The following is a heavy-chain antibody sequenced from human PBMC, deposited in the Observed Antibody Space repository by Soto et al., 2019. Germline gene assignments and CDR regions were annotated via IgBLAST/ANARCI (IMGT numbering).Heavy chain of an antibody. D-gene: IGHD6-19*01. CDR3: ARDVLSVAGPWGWFDP. CDR2: IYYTGNS. CDR1: GGSITTNGHY. Sequence: QVQLQESGPELVKPSQTLSLTCSVSGGSITTNGHYWTWIRQHPGQGLEWIAYIYYTGNSYLNPSLKSRLSISVDTSKNQFSLELRSVTAADTAVYYCARDVLSVAGPWGWFDPWGQGTLVTVSS. V-gene: IGHV4-31*03. J-gene: IGHJ5*02.